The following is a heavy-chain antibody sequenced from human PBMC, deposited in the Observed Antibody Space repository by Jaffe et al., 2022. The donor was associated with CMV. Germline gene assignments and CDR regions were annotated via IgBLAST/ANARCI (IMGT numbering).Heavy chain of an antibody. CDR1: GYSFTSYW. J-gene: IGHJ3*02. Sequence: EVQLVQSGAEVKKPGESLKISCKGSGYSFTSYWIGWVRQMPGKGLEWMGIIYPGDSDTRYSPSFQGQVTISADKSISTAYLQWSSLKASDTAMYYCARQHIVVGTGRGDAFDIWGQGTMVTVSS. CDR3: ARQHIVVGTGRGDAFDI. D-gene: IGHD2-21*02. CDR2: IYPGDSDT. V-gene: IGHV5-51*01.